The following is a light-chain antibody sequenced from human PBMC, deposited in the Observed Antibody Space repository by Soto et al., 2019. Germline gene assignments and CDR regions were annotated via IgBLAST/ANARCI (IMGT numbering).Light chain of an antibody. CDR3: LNYHGAPWT. J-gene: IGKJ1*01. CDR1: QGISTY. Sequence: DIQMTQSPSSLSASVGDRVTITCRASQGISTYLVWYQQKPGTVPKLLIFAASTLQSGVPSRFSRSGSGTDFTLTISSLQPEDVATYYCLNYHGAPWTFGQGTKVEIK. CDR2: AAS. V-gene: IGKV1-27*01.